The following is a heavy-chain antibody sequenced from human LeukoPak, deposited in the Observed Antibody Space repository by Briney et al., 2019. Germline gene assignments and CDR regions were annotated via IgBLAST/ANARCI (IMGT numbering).Heavy chain of an antibody. D-gene: IGHD1-26*01. J-gene: IGHJ4*02. V-gene: IGHV1-46*01. Sequence: ASVKVSCKASGGTFSSYAISWVRQAPGQGLEWMGIINPSGDSTSYTQKFQGRVTMTRDMSTSTAYMELSSLRSEDTAVYYCARDMGSRYSTDYWGQGTLVTVSS. CDR3: ARDMGSRYSTDY. CDR1: GGTFSSYA. CDR2: INPSGDST.